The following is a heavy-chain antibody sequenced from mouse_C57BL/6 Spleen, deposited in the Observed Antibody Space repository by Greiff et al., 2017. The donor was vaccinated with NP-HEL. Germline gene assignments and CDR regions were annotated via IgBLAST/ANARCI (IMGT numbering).Heavy chain of an antibody. D-gene: IGHD4-1*01. CDR2: IYPGSGNT. Sequence: VKLQESGPELVKPGASVKISCKASGYSFTSYYIHWVKQRPGQGLEWIGWIYPGSGNTKYNEKFKGKATLTADTSSSTAHMQLSSLTSEDSAVYYCARYSNWDDAMDYWGQGTSVTVSS. V-gene: IGHV1-66*01. J-gene: IGHJ4*01. CDR1: GYSFTSYY. CDR3: ARYSNWDDAMDY.